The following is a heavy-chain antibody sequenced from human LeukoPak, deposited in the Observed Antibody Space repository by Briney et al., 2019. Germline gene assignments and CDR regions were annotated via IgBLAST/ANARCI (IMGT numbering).Heavy chain of an antibody. CDR3: AKDRGGGTVAGLDY. Sequence: GGSLRLSCAASGLTFSSYGMHWVRQAPGKGLEGVAVISYDGSNKYYADSVKGRFTISRDNSKNTLYLQMNSLRAEGTAVYYCAKDRGGGTVAGLDYWGQGTLVTVSS. J-gene: IGHJ4*02. V-gene: IGHV3-30*18. CDR2: ISYDGSNK. D-gene: IGHD6-19*01. CDR1: GLTFSSYG.